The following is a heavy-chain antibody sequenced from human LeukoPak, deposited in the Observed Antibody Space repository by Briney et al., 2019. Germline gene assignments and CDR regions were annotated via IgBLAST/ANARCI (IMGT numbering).Heavy chain of an antibody. J-gene: IGHJ4*02. Sequence: KPGESLKISCKGSGYSFTSYWIGWVRQLPGKGLEWMGIIYPGDSDTRYGPSFQGQVTISADKSISTAYLQWSSLKASDTAMYYCARISGSPGYYFDYWGQGTLVTVSS. CDR1: GYSFTSYW. CDR2: IYPGDSDT. D-gene: IGHD3-10*01. CDR3: ARISGSPGYYFDY. V-gene: IGHV5-51*01.